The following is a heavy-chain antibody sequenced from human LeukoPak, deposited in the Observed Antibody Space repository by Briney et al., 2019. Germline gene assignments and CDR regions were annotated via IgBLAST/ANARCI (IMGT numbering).Heavy chain of an antibody. J-gene: IGHJ4*02. CDR2: ISYDGSNK. CDR3: ARGGPKSIVVVPAAALSGY. Sequence: GGSLRLSCAASGFTFSSYAMHWVRQAPGKGLEWVAVISYDGSNKYYADSVKGRFTISRDNSKNTLYLQMNSLRAEDTAVYYCARGGPKSIVVVPAAALSGYWGQGTLVTASS. V-gene: IGHV3-30-3*01. D-gene: IGHD2-2*01. CDR1: GFTFSSYA.